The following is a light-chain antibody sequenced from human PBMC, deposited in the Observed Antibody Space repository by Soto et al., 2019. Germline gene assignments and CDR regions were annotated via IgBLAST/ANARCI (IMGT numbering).Light chain of an antibody. CDR2: DVS. CDR1: VSDVGGYAS. CDR3: TSYTRSSTYV. J-gene: IGLJ1*01. Sequence: QSVLTQPASVSRSPGQSITISCTGTVSDVGGYASVSWYQQHPGKAPKLMIYDVSDRPSGVSNRFSGSKSGNTASLTISGLQAEDEADYYCTSYTRSSTYVFGTGTRSPS. V-gene: IGLV2-14*03.